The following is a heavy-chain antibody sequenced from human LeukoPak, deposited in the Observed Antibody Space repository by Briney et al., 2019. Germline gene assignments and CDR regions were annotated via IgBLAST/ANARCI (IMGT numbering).Heavy chain of an antibody. CDR2: IYHSGST. Sequence: SGTLSLTCAVSGGSINSSNWWSWVRQPPGKGLEWIGEIYHSGSTNYNPSLKSRVTISVDKSKNQFSLKLSSVTAADTAVYYCARWHYYDSSGPIDYWGQGTLVTVSS. D-gene: IGHD3-22*01. CDR3: ARWHYYDSSGPIDY. V-gene: IGHV4-4*02. CDR1: GGSINSSNW. J-gene: IGHJ4*02.